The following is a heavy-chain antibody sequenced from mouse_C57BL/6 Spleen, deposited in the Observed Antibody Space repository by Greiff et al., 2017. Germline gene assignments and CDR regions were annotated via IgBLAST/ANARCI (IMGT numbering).Heavy chain of an antibody. CDR3: ATGYPYFDY. CDR1: GFTFSDYG. V-gene: IGHV5-17*01. Sequence: EVMLVESGGGLVKPGGSLKLSCAASGFTFSDYGMHWVRQAPEKGLEWVAYISSGSSIIYYADTVKGRFTISRDNAKNTLFLQMTSLRSDDTAMYYSATGYPYFDYWGQGTTLTVSS. J-gene: IGHJ2*01. CDR2: ISSGSSII. D-gene: IGHD3-2*02.